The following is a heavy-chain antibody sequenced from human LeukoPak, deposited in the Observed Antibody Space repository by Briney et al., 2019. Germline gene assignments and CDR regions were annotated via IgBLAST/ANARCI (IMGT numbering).Heavy chain of an antibody. CDR3: ARDYKYAFDN. J-gene: IGHJ4*02. Sequence: GGSLRLSCAASGFTFSDYSMNWVRQAPGKGLEWISYIGISSGNTKYADSVKGRFTVSGDKAKNSLYLQMNSLRVEDTAVYYCARDYKYAFDNWGQGTLVTVSS. CDR1: GFTFSDYS. V-gene: IGHV3-48*01. D-gene: IGHD5-24*01. CDR2: IGISSGNT.